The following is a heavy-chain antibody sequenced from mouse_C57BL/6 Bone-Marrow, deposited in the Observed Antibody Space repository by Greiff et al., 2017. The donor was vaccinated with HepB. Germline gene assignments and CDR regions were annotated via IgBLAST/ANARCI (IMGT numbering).Heavy chain of an antibody. CDR2: INPNNGGT. V-gene: IGHV1-26*01. D-gene: IGHD2-4*01. CDR3: ASPLYYDYLYYAMDY. Sequence: EVQLQQSGPELVKPGASVKISCKASGYTFTDYYMNWVKQSHGKSLEWIGDINPNNGGTSYNQKFKGKATLTVDKSSSTAYMELRSLTSEDSAVYYCASPLYYDYLYYAMDYWGQGTSVTVSS. CDR1: GYTFTDYY. J-gene: IGHJ4*01.